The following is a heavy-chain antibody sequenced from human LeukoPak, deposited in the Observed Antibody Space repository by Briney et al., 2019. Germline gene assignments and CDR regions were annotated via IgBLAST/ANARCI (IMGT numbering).Heavy chain of an antibody. CDR3: ATPKGGSGSHRAPLEY. CDR1: EFTFSNYA. V-gene: IGHV3-23*01. D-gene: IGHD3-10*01. CDR2: ISGSGVST. J-gene: IGHJ4*02. Sequence: GGSLRLSCAASEFTFSNYAMTWVRQAPGKGLEWVSAISGSGVSTYYADSVKGRFTVSRDNSKNMLYLQMNSLRAEDTAVYYCATPKGGSGSHRAPLEYWGQGTLVTVST.